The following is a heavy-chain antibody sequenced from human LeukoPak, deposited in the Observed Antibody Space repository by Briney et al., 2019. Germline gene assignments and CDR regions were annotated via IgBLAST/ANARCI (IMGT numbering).Heavy chain of an antibody. CDR2: IYYTGST. D-gene: IGHD1-14*01. V-gene: IGHV4-59*12. Sequence: SETLSLTCPVSGGSINTYYWSWIRQTPGKGLEWIGFIYYTGSTNYNPSLKSRVTMSVDTSKSQFSLKLTSVTAADTALYYCARGANRLDSWGRGTLVTVSS. CDR3: ARGANRLDS. J-gene: IGHJ4*02. CDR1: GGSINTYY.